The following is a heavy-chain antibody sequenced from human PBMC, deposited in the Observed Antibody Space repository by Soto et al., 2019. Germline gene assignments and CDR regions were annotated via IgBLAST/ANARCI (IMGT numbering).Heavy chain of an antibody. D-gene: IGHD4-17*01. CDR3: ARGIKYGDYSMWFDP. Sequence: QVQLVQSGAEVKKPGASVKVSCKASGYIFTNYDINWVRQATGQGLDYLGWINPNSGNTGYVQKFQGRVTMTRNTSIKTAYMELNSLRSEDTAVYSCARGIKYGDYSMWFDPWGQGTLVTVSS. CDR2: INPNSGNT. J-gene: IGHJ5*02. CDR1: GYIFTNYD. V-gene: IGHV1-8*01.